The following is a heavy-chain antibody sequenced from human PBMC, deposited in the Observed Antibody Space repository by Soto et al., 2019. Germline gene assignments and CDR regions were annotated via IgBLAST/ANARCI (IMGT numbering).Heavy chain of an antibody. Sequence: GSLRLSCAASGFTFSSYAMSWVRQAPGKGLEWVSAISGSRGNTYYANYADSVKGRFTNSRDDSKNTLYLQMNSLRAEDTAGYYCASYYDSGSYANYWGQGTLVTVSS. CDR3: ASYYDSGSYANY. V-gene: IGHV3-23*01. CDR2: ISGSRGNT. D-gene: IGHD3-10*01. CDR1: GFTFSSYA. J-gene: IGHJ4*02.